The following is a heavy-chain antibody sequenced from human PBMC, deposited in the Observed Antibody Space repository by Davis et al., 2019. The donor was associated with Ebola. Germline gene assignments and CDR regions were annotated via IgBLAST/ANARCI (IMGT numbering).Heavy chain of an antibody. CDR1: GYTFTSYY. Sequence: ASVKVSCKASGYTFTSYYMHWVRQAPGQGLEWMGIINPSGGSTSYAQTFQGRVTMTRDTSTSTVYMELSSLRSEDTAVYYCARDRCGSCYSSYGMDVWGQGTTVTVSS. J-gene: IGHJ6*02. CDR3: ARDRCGSCYSSYGMDV. CDR2: INPSGGST. D-gene: IGHD2-15*01. V-gene: IGHV1-46*01.